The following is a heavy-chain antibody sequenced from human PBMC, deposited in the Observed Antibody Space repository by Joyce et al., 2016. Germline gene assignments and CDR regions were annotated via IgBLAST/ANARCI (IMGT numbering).Heavy chain of an antibody. CDR1: GFTFSRNA. Sequence: QVQLVESGGGVVQPGRSLRLSCAASGFTFSRNALHWVRQAPGKGLEWVAVISYDGIHKYYADSVKGRVTISRDNSKNTLYLQMHSLRVEDTAVYYCASTFDTTGYYSGYWGQGTLVSVSS. J-gene: IGHJ4*02. D-gene: IGHD3-22*01. CDR3: ASTFDTTGYYSGY. V-gene: IGHV3-30*04. CDR2: ISYDGIHK.